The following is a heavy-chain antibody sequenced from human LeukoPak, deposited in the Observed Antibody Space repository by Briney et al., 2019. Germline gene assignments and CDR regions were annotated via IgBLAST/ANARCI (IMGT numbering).Heavy chain of an antibody. CDR2: IYYSGST. V-gene: IGHV4-59*08. Sequence: PSETLSLTCTVSGGSTSSYYWSWIRQPPGKGQEWIGYIYYSGSTNYNPSLKSRVTISVDTSKNQFSLKLSSVTAADTAVYYWARHDIVAHTPFDYWGQGTLVTVSS. J-gene: IGHJ4*02. CDR3: ARHDIVAHTPFDY. CDR1: GGSTSSYY. D-gene: IGHD5-12*01.